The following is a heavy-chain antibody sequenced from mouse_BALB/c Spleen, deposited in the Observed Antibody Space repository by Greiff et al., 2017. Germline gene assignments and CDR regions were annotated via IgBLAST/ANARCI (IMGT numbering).Heavy chain of an antibody. D-gene: IGHD1-1*01. CDR2: IDPANGNT. CDR3: ARPNYYGSSYWYFDV. V-gene: IGHV14-3*02. CDR1: GFNIKDTY. Sequence: VQLQQSGAELVKPGASVKLSCTASGFNIKDTYMHWVKQRPEQGLEWIGRIDPANGNTKYDQKFQGKATITADTSSNTAYLQLSSLTSEDTAVYYCARPNYYGSSYWYFDVWGAGTTVTVSS. J-gene: IGHJ1*01.